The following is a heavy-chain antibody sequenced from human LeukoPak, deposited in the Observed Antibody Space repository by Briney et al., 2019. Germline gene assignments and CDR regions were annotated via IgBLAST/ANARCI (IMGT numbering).Heavy chain of an antibody. Sequence: ASVRVSCKASGYTFTSYYMHWVRQAPGQGLEWMGIINPSGGSTSYAQKFQGRVTMTRDTSTSTVYMELSSLRSGDTAVYYCARDGRRDYGDYVSYYYYGMDVWGQGTTVTVSS. CDR3: ARDGRRDYGDYVSYYYYGMDV. CDR1: GYTFTSYY. D-gene: IGHD4-17*01. J-gene: IGHJ6*02. CDR2: INPSGGST. V-gene: IGHV1-46*01.